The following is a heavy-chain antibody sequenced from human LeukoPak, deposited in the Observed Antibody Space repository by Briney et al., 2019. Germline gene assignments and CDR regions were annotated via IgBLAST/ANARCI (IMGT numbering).Heavy chain of an antibody. CDR1: GFTMSSYW. Sequence: GGSLRLSCAASGFTMSSYWMHWVRQAPGKGLVWVSRIDFDGSGTPYADSVRGRFTISRDNAKNTLYLQMNSLRVEDTAVYYCVRDGEGSTPFDSWGHGTLVTVSS. CDR3: VRDGEGSTPFDS. V-gene: IGHV3-74*01. CDR2: IDFDGSGT. J-gene: IGHJ4*01. D-gene: IGHD2-2*01.